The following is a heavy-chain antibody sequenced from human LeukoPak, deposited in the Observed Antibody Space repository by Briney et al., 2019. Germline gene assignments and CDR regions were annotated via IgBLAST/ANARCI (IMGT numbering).Heavy chain of an antibody. J-gene: IGHJ4*02. CDR2: IIPILGIA. V-gene: IGHV1-69*04. CDR1: GGTFSSYA. D-gene: IGHD3-22*01. Sequence: SVKVSCKASGGTFSSYAISWVRQAPGQGLEWMARIIPILGIANYAQKFQGIVTITADKYTSTAYMKMSSLRSEDTAVYCCARSGSSGYNESYCGQGTLVTVSS. CDR3: ARSGSSGYNESY.